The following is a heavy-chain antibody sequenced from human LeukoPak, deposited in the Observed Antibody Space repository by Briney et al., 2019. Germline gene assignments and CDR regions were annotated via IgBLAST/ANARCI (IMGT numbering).Heavy chain of an antibody. J-gene: IGHJ5*02. D-gene: IGHD2-21*02. CDR3: ARGKFVVVTNWFDP. CDR2: INPSGST. V-gene: IGHV4-34*01. CDR1: GGSFSGYY. Sequence: ETLSLTCAVYGGSFSGYYWSWIRQPPGKGLEWIGEINPSGSTNYNPSLKSRVTISVDTSKNQFSLKRSSVTAADTAVYYCARGKFVVVTNWFDPWGQGTLVTVSS.